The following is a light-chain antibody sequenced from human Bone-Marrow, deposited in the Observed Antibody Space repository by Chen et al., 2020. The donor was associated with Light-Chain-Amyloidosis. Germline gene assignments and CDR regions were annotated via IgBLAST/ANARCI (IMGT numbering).Light chain of an antibody. Sequence: SYVLTQPSSLSVASAQTATIACGGNNIGSTSVHWYQQTPGQAPLLVVYDDSDRPSGIPERLSGSNSGNTATLTISRVEAGDEADYYCQVWDRSSDRPVFGGGTKLTVL. CDR2: DDS. J-gene: IGLJ3*02. V-gene: IGLV3-21*02. CDR3: QVWDRSSDRPV. CDR1: NIGSTS.